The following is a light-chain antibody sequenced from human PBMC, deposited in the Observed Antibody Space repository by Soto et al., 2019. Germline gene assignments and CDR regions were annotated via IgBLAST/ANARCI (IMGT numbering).Light chain of an antibody. CDR1: DSDVGSYKL. Sequence: QSVLTQPASMSGSPGQSINISCTGTDSDVGSYKLVSWYQQFPGNAPRLMMSETSKRFSGTSDRFSGSKSGNTASLTISGLRAEDEADYYCFAYAGRSTWVFGGGTKLTVL. CDR2: ETS. V-gene: IGLV2-23*01. J-gene: IGLJ3*02. CDR3: FAYAGRSTWV.